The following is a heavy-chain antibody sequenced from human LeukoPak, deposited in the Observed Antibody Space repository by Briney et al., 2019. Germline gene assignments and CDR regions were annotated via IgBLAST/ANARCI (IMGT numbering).Heavy chain of an antibody. V-gene: IGHV3-74*01. J-gene: IGHJ4*02. CDR2: IHSDGIGT. CDR1: GFSFSSYW. Sequence: PGGSLRLSCAASGFSFSSYWMHWIRQAPGKGLVWVSRIHSDGIGTSYADSVRGRFIISRDNAKNTLYPQMNSLRAEDTAVYYCARDQGSFDYWGQGTLVTVSS. CDR3: ARDQGSFDY.